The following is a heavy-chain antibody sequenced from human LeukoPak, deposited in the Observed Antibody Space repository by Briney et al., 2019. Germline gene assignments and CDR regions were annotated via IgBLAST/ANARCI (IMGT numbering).Heavy chain of an antibody. CDR2: IYTSGST. V-gene: IGHV4-39*07. D-gene: IGHD2-2*01. J-gene: IGHJ3*02. Sequence: PSETLSLTCTVSGGSISIDNYHWAWIRQPPGKGLEWIGRIYTSGSTNYNPSLKSRVTMSVDTSKNQFSLKLSSVTAADTAVYYCARDFEVVPAARKGRGAFDIWGQGTMVTVSS. CDR3: ARDFEVVPAARKGRGAFDI. CDR1: GGSISIDNYH.